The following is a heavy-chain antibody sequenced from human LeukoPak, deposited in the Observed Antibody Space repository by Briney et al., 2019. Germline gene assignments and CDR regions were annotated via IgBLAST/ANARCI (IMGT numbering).Heavy chain of an antibody. V-gene: IGHV3-48*03. D-gene: IGHD5-12*01. CDR3: ARVTGLRPMSRRVFDY. Sequence: GGSLRLSCAASGFTFSNYEMHWVRQAPGKGLEWVSYISSSGSDIYYADSVKGRFTISRDNAKNSLYLQMNSLRAEDTAVYYCARVTGLRPMSRRVFDYWGQGTLVTVSS. CDR2: ISSSGSDI. J-gene: IGHJ4*02. CDR1: GFTFSNYE.